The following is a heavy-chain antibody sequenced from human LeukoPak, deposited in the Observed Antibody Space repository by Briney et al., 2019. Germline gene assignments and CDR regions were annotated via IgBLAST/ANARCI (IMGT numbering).Heavy chain of an antibody. Sequence: LAASVKVSCKASGGTFSSYAISWVRQAPGQGLEWMGRIIPILGIANYAQKFQGRVTITADKPTSTAYMELSSLRSEDTAVYYCARVPLRDGYNYAYWGQGTLVTVSS. J-gene: IGHJ4*02. CDR2: IIPILGIA. D-gene: IGHD5-24*01. CDR3: ARVPLRDGYNYAY. V-gene: IGHV1-69*04. CDR1: GGTFSSYA.